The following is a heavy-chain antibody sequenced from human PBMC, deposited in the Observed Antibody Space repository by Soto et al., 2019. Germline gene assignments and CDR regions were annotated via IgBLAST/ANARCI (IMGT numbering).Heavy chain of an antibody. D-gene: IGHD2-2*01. V-gene: IGHV1-8*01. J-gene: IGHJ4*02. CDR2: MNPNSGNT. CDR1: GYTFTSYD. CDR3: AGDVARRSYQPTDS. Sequence: QVQLVQSGAEVKKPGASVKVSCKASGYTFTSYDINWVRQATGQGLEWMGWMNPNSGNTGYAQKFQGRVTKTRDTSLRTAYMELSRLRSEDTAVDYCAGDVARRSYQPTDSWGQGTLVTVSS.